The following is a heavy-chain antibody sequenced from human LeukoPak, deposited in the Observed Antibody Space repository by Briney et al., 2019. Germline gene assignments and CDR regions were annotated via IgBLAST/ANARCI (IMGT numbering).Heavy chain of an antibody. V-gene: IGHV1-69*05. CDR1: GGTFSSYA. CDR3: ARDLRAARPSYYYYYYMDV. Sequence: SVTVSCKASGGTFSSYAISWVRQAPGQGLEWMGGIIPIFGTANYAQKFQGRVTITTDESTSTAYMELSSLRSEDTAVYYCARDLRAARPSYYYYYYMDVWGKGTTVTVSS. D-gene: IGHD6-6*01. CDR2: IIPIFGTA. J-gene: IGHJ6*03.